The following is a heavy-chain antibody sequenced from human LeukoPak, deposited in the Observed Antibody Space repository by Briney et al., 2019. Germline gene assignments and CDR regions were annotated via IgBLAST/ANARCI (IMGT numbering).Heavy chain of an antibody. V-gene: IGHV4-61*02. J-gene: IGHJ5*02. D-gene: IGHD3-22*01. CDR1: GDFISSSRYY. Sequence: SETLSLTYIVSGDFISSSRYYWGWIRQPAGKGLEWIGRIYTSGSTNYNPSLKSRVTISVDTSKNQFSLKLSSVTAADTAVYYCARAGYYYDSSGSHWFDPWGQGTLVTVSS. CDR3: ARAGYYYDSSGSHWFDP. CDR2: IYTSGST.